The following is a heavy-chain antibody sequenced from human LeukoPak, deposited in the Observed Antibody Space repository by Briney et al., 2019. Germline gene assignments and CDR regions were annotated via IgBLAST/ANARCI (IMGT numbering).Heavy chain of an antibody. CDR1: GGSISSYY. CDR3: AREGPIAAAGTPIDY. D-gene: IGHD6-13*01. V-gene: IGHV4-4*07. J-gene: IGHJ4*02. Sequence: SETLSLTCTDSGGSISSYYWSWIRQPAGKGLEWIGRIYTSGSTNYNLSLKSRVTMSVDTSKNQFSLKLSSVTAADTAVYYCAREGPIAAAGTPIDYWGQGTLVTVSS. CDR2: IYTSGST.